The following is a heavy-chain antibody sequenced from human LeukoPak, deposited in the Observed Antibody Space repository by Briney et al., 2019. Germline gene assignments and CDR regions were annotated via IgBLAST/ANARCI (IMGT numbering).Heavy chain of an antibody. CDR2: INPNSGGT. CDR3: AIVATPYYFDY. Sequence: ASAKVSCKASGYTFTGYYMHWVRQAPGQGLEWMGWINPNSGGTNYAQKFEGRVTMTRDTSISTAYMELSRLRSDDTAVYYCAIVATPYYFDYWGQGTLVTVSS. J-gene: IGHJ4*02. CDR1: GYTFTGYY. D-gene: IGHD5-24*01. V-gene: IGHV1-2*02.